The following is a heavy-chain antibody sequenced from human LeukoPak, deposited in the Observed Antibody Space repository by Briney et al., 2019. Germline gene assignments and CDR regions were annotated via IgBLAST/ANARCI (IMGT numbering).Heavy chain of an antibody. D-gene: IGHD6-13*01. CDR1: GYTFTSYG. J-gene: IGHJ4*02. Sequence: ASVKVSCKASGYTFTSYGISWVRQAPGQGLEWMGWISAYNGNTNYAQKLQGRVTMTTDTSTSTAYTELRSLRSDDTAVHYCARSAQQLAPLDYFDYWGQGTLVTVSS. CDR2: ISAYNGNT. CDR3: ARSAQQLAPLDYFDY. V-gene: IGHV1-18*01.